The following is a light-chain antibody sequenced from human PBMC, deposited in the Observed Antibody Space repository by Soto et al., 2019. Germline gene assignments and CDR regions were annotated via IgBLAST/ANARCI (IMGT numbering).Light chain of an antibody. CDR3: QVGDGNIVV. V-gene: IGLV3-1*01. Sequence: SYELTQPPSVSVSPGQPATITCSGDKLGDKYACWFQQKPGQSPVLVICQDNKRPSGIPERFSGSNSGNTATLTISGTQAMDEADYYCQVGDGNIVVFGGGTKLTVL. CDR1: KLGDKY. CDR2: QDN. J-gene: IGLJ2*01.